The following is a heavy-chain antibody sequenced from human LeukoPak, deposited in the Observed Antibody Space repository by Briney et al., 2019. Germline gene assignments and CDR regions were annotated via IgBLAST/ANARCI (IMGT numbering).Heavy chain of an antibody. J-gene: IGHJ4*02. V-gene: IGHV3-49*04. CDR1: GFTFGDYG. CDR2: IRSETYGGTR. CDR3: GRGLTVVGAKYYFDY. D-gene: IGHD1-26*01. Sequence: PGRSLRLSCTASGFTFGDYGLTWVRQAPGKGLEWVGCIRSETYGGTREYAAPVKGRFTISRDDSNRIADLTMNSLKTEETGVYYCGRGLTVVGAKYYFDYWGQGTLVTVSS.